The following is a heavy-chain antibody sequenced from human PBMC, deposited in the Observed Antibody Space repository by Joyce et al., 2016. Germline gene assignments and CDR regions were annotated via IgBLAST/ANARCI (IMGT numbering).Heavy chain of an antibody. J-gene: IGHJ4*02. CDR3: AKILTATYSSGWFLDY. V-gene: IGHV3-30*18. Sequence: QVQLVESGGGVVQPGRSLRLSCAASGLTLSNYGVHWVRQAPGKGLECVAVISYYGIYKYYADSVKGRFTISRDNSKNTVFLEMNSLRTEDTAVYYCAKILTATYSSGWFLDYWGQGTLVTVSS. D-gene: IGHD6-25*01. CDR1: GLTLSNYG. CDR2: ISYYGIYK.